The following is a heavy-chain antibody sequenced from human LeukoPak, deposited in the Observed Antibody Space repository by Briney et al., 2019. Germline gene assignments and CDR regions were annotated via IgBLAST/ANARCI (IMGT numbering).Heavy chain of an antibody. J-gene: IGHJ6*03. CDR2: MNPNSGNT. D-gene: IGHD3-16*02. Sequence: ASVKVSCKASGYTFTSYDINWVRQATGQGLEWMGWMNPNSGNTGYAQKFQGRVTTTRNTSISTAYMGLSSLRSEDTAVYYCARVMITFGGVIAPYYYYYMDVWGKGTTVTISS. CDR1: GYTFTSYD. CDR3: ARVMITFGGVIAPYYYYYMDV. V-gene: IGHV1-8*01.